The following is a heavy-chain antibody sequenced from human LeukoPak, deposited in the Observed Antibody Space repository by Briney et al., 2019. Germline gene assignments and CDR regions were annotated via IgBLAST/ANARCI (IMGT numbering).Heavy chain of an antibody. Sequence: GASVKVSCKASGYTFISYGISWVRQAPGQGLEYMGWISAYNGNTNYAQKLQGRVTMTTDTSTSTAYMELSSLRSEDTAVYYCARGRREQFRGVTTQYYYYMDVWGKGTTVTVSS. J-gene: IGHJ6*03. CDR1: GYTFISYG. D-gene: IGHD3-10*01. CDR3: ARGRREQFRGVTTQYYYYMDV. CDR2: ISAYNGNT. V-gene: IGHV1-18*01.